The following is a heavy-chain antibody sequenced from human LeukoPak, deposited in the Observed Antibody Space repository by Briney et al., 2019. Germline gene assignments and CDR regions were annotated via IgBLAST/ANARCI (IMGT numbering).Heavy chain of an antibody. CDR3: ARAGSYLAGDAFDI. D-gene: IGHD1-26*01. J-gene: IGHJ3*02. Sequence: SETLSLTCTVSGGSISSYYWSWIRQPPGKGLEWIGYIYYSGSTNYNPSLKSRVTISVDTSKNQFSLKLSSVTAADTAVYYCARAGSYLAGDAFDIWGQGIMVTVSS. CDR1: GGSISSYY. V-gene: IGHV4-59*01. CDR2: IYYSGST.